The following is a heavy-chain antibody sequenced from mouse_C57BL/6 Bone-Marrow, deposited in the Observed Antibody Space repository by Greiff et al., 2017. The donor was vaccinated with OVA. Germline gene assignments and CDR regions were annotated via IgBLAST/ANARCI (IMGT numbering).Heavy chain of an antibody. J-gene: IGHJ2*01. CDR1: GYAFSSSW. V-gene: IGHV1-82*01. CDR3: ARVGDY. Sequence: QVQLQQSGPELVKPGASVKISCKASGYAFSSSWMNWVKQRPGKGLEWIGRIYPGDGDTNYNGKFKGKATLTADKSSSTAYMQLSSLTSEESAVYFCARVGDYWGQGTTLTVSS. CDR2: IYPGDGDT.